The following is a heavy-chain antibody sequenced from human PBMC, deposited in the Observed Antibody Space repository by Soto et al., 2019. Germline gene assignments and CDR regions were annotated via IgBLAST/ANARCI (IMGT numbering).Heavy chain of an antibody. CDR3: AKETALYCGGDCYRDYYFDY. CDR2: ISGSGGST. CDR1: GFTFSSYA. D-gene: IGHD2-21*02. J-gene: IGHJ4*02. Sequence: GGSLRLSCAASGFTFSSYAMSWVRQAPGKGLEWVSAISGSGGSTYYADSVKGRFTISRDNSKNTLYLQMNSLRAEDTAVYYCAKETALYCGGDCYRDYYFDYWGQGTLVTVSS. V-gene: IGHV3-23*01.